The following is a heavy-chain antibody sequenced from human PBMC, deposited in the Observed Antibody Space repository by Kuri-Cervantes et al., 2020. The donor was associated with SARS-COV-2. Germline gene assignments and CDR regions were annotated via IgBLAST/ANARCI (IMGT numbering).Heavy chain of an antibody. J-gene: IGHJ5*02. CDR3: ARTGYYDSSGPVGWFDP. CDR2: IYYSGST. CDR1: GYSISSSNW. D-gene: IGHD3-22*01. V-gene: IGHV4-28*01. Sequence: SCAVSGYSISSSNWWGWIRQPPGKGLERIGHIYYSGSTYYNPSLKSRVTMSVDTSKNQFSLKLSSVTAVDTAVYYCARTGYYDSSGPVGWFDPWGQGTLVTVSS.